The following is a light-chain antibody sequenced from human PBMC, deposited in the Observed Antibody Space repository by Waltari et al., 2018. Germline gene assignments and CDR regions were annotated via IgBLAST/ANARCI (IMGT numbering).Light chain of an antibody. Sequence: DIQMTQSPSTLSASVGDSVTITCRASQSINTWLAWYQQKPGKAPKLLIYKASSLKSGVPSRFSGSGSGTEFTLTISSLQPDDCATYYCQQYNRLRTFGQGTKVEIK. CDR1: QSINTW. V-gene: IGKV1-5*03. CDR3: QQYNRLRT. J-gene: IGKJ1*01. CDR2: KAS.